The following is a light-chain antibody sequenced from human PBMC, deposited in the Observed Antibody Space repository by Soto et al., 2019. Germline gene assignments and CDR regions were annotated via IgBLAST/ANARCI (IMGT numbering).Light chain of an antibody. Sequence: EIVLTQSPGTLSLSPGDSATLSCRASQSVTSTYFAWYQQKPGQAPRLLIYGVSRRATGIPDRFSGSGSETDLNLTISRLEPEDFAVYYCQKYGSLPRTCGQGTKVDIK. CDR1: QSVTSTY. CDR3: QKYGSLPRT. CDR2: GVS. J-gene: IGKJ1*01. V-gene: IGKV3-20*01.